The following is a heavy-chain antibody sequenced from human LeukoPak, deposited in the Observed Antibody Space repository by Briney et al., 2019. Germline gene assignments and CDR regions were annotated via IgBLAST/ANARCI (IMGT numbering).Heavy chain of an antibody. D-gene: IGHD3-10*01. CDR3: ARSGRGVDSFYFYMDV. CDR1: GFTFSQYW. Sequence: PGGSLRLSCAASGFTFSQYWVSWVRQAPGKGLEWVANIKHDGSEKQDGSEKNYVDSVKGRFTISRDNAKNSLYLQMNSLRAGDTAVYYCARSGRGVDSFYFYMDVWGKGTTVTVSS. V-gene: IGHV3-7*01. J-gene: IGHJ6*03. CDR2: IKHDGSEKQDGSEK.